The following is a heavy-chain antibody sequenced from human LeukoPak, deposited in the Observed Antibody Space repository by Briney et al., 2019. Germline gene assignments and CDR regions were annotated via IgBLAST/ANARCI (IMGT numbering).Heavy chain of an antibody. V-gene: IGHV1-2*02. Sequence: ASVKVSCKASGYTFTGYYMHWVRQAPGQGLEWMGWINPNSGGTNYSQRFQGRVTMTRYTSISTAYMELSSLRSDDTAVYYCARDRGLDIAAAGKFRHYYYYMDVWGKGTTVTVSS. J-gene: IGHJ6*03. CDR2: INPNSGGT. CDR1: GYTFTGYY. D-gene: IGHD6-13*01. CDR3: ARDRGLDIAAAGKFRHYYYYMDV.